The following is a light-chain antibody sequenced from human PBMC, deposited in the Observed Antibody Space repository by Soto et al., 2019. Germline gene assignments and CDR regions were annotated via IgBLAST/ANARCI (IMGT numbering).Light chain of an antibody. J-gene: IGKJ2*01. Sequence: EIVLTQSPGTLSLSPGERATLSCRASQSVSSSYLAWYQQKPGQAPRLLIYGASSRATGIPDRFSGSGSGTHVTLPLSRLEPDDFAVYYCRQYGSSPLYTFGQGTKLEIK. CDR3: RQYGSSPLYT. CDR1: QSVSSSY. CDR2: GAS. V-gene: IGKV3-20*01.